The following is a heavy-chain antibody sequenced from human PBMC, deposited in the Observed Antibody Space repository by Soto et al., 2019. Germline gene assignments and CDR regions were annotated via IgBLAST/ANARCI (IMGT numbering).Heavy chain of an antibody. V-gene: IGHV3-53*01. J-gene: IGHJ3*02. CDR1: GLSVSSNY. CDR3: ERRDDSETFDI. CDR2: IYRGGGT. Sequence: GGSLRLSCAAYGLSVSSNYMTWVRQAPGKGLEWVSIIYRGGGTYHADTVKGRSIISRDESQNMVYLQMNSLTAGDTAVYYCERRDDSETFDIWGQGTMVTVSS. D-gene: IGHD5-18*01.